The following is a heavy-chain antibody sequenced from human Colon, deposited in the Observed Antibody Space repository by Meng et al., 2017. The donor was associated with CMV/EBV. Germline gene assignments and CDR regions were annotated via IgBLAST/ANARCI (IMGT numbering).Heavy chain of an antibody. CDR2: TKQDGTES. CDR3: AREMGYNWDLGHPYGMDV. Sequence: GGSLRLSCVVSGHTFTTYWMTWVRQAPGKGLEWVANTKQDGTESYYVDSVKGRFTISRDNRNASLYLQMNSLRVADTAVYYCAREMGYNWDLGHPYGMDVWGQGTTVTVSS. J-gene: IGHJ6*02. V-gene: IGHV3-7*01. D-gene: IGHD1-20*01. CDR1: GHTFTTYW.